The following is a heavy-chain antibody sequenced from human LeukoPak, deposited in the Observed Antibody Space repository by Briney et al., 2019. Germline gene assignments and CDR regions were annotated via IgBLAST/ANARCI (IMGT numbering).Heavy chain of an antibody. V-gene: IGHV3-9*01. D-gene: IGHD2-21*02. CDR2: IFWNSNSI. CDR1: GFSFGDYA. CDR3: ARDPCGGDCLEAFDI. Sequence: GGSLRLSCAASGFSFGDYAMHWVRQAPGKGLEWLSVIFWNSNSILYADSVKGRFIISRDNSNNTLYLQMNSLRAEDTAVYYCARDPCGGDCLEAFDIWGQGTMVTVSS. J-gene: IGHJ3*02.